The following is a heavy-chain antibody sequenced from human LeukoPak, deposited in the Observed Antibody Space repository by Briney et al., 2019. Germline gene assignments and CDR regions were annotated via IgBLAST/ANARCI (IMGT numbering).Heavy chain of an antibody. J-gene: IGHJ4*02. D-gene: IGHD3-22*01. V-gene: IGHV3-21*01. CDR3: AKLRRNSDRSGYYYYYDY. CDR2: ICVGRNDI. Sequence: GGSLRLSCAASGYTFSSYSIHWGRQAPGKGLEWVSSICVGRNDIYYADSVRGLFSISRHDARNSLYLQMESLRGDDTAVYYCAKLRRNSDRSGYYYYYDYWGQGTLVTVSS. CDR1: GYTFSSYS.